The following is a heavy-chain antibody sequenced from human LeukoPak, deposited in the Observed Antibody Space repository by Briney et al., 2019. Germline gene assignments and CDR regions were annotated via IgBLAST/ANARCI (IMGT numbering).Heavy chain of an antibody. CDR3: ARVVLWSLNSSGWYYFDY. Sequence: SETLSLTCTVSRGSISSSSYYWGWIRQPPGKGLEWIGSIYYSGSTYYNPSLKSRVTISVDTSKNQFSLKLTSVTAADTAVYYCARVVLWSLNSSGWYYFDYWGQGTLVTVSS. CDR2: IYYSGST. J-gene: IGHJ4*02. V-gene: IGHV4-39*01. CDR1: RGSISSSSYY. D-gene: IGHD6-19*01.